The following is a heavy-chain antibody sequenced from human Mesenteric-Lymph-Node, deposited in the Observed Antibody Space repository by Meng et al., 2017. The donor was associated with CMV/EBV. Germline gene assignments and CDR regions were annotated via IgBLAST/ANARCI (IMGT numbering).Heavy chain of an antibody. D-gene: IGHD3-16*02. CDR3: AKDRAVGFGGVIGGSPEFDY. V-gene: IGHV3-23*03. CDR1: GFTFSSYA. Sequence: GESLKISCAASGFTFSSYAMSWVRQAPGKGLEWVSVIYSGGSSTYYADSVKGRFTISRDNSKNTLYLQMNSLRAEDTAVYYCAKDRAVGFGGVIGGSPEFDYWGQGTLVTVSS. CDR2: IYSGGSST. J-gene: IGHJ4*02.